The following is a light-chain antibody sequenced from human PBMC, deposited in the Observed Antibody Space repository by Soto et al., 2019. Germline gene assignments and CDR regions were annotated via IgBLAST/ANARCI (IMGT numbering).Light chain of an antibody. Sequence: EIVLTQSPATLSLSPGERATLSCRASQSVSRSYLAWYQQKPGQAPRLLIYGASSRATGISDRFSGSGSGTDFTLTIIRLEPEDFAVYYCQQYGSSPPYTFGQGTKLEIK. CDR2: GAS. CDR3: QQYGSSPPYT. J-gene: IGKJ2*01. CDR1: QSVSRSY. V-gene: IGKV3-20*01.